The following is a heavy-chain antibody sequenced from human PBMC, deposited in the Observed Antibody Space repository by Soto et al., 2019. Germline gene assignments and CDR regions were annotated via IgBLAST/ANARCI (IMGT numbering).Heavy chain of an antibody. J-gene: IGHJ5*02. CDR3: ARHGST. V-gene: IGHV4-39*01. CDR2: IYYSGIT. Sequence: SETLSLTGTVSGVSISNRSYYWGWSRRPPGKGLEWIGTIYYSGITYYNPSLKSRVTISVDTSKNQFSLKLTSVTAADTAVYYCARHGSTWGQGTLVTVSS. CDR1: GVSISNRSYY.